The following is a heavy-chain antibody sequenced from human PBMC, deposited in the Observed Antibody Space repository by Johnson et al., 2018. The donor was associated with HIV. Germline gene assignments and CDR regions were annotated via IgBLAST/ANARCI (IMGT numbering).Heavy chain of an antibody. CDR2: ISYVGTNK. V-gene: IGHV3-30*19. J-gene: IGHJ3*02. CDR3: AREGSWEAFEI. Sequence: QVQLVESGGGVVQPGGSLRLSCAASGFTFSSYGMHWVRQAPGKGLEWVAVISYVGTNKYYADSVTGRFTVSRDNSKNTLYLQMNSLRPEDTAVYYCAREGSWEAFEIWGQGTMVTVSS. D-gene: IGHD6-13*01. CDR1: GFTFSSYG.